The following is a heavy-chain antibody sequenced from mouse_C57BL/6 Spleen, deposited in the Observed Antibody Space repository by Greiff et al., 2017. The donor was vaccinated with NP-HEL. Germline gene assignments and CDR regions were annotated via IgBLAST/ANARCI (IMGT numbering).Heavy chain of an antibody. CDR1: GFTFSDYG. D-gene: IGHD1-1*02. CDR3: ARGGGNYFDY. Sequence: EVKLVESGGGLVKPGGSLKLSCAASGFTFSDYGMPWVRQAPEQGLEWVAYISSGSSTIYYADTVKGRFTISRDNAKNTLFLQMTSLRSEDTAMYYCARGGGNYFDYWGQGTTLTVSS. V-gene: IGHV5-17*01. J-gene: IGHJ2*01. CDR2: ISSGSSTI.